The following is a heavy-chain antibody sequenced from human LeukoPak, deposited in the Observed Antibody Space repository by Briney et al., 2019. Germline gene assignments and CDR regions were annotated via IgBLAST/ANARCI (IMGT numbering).Heavy chain of an antibody. CDR3: ARDLWDYYDSSGSTPFDY. Sequence: GGSLRLSCAASGFTFSSYSMNWVRQAPGKGLEWVSSISSSSSYIYYADSVKGRFTISRDNAKNSLYLQMNSLRAEDTAVYYCARDLWDYYDSSGSTPFDYWDQGTLVTVSS. J-gene: IGHJ4*02. CDR2: ISSSSSYI. D-gene: IGHD3-22*01. V-gene: IGHV3-21*01. CDR1: GFTFSSYS.